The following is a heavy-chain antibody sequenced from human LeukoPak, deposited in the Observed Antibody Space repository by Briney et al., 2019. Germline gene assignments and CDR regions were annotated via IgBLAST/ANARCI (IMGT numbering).Heavy chain of an antibody. D-gene: IGHD3-22*01. CDR3: ARDGADDRSGFALFDY. V-gene: IGHV3-7*01. Sequence: GGSLRLSCAVSGFTFSSYWMSWVRQAPGKGLEWVANIKQDGSEKYYVDSVKGRFTISRDNAKNSLYLQMNSLRVEDTAVYYCARDGADDRSGFALFDYWGQGTLVTVSS. CDR1: GFTFSSYW. J-gene: IGHJ4*02. CDR2: IKQDGSEK.